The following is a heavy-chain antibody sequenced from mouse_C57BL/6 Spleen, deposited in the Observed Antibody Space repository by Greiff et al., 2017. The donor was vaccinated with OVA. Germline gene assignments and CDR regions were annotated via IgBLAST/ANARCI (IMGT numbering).Heavy chain of an antibody. CDR2: IDPETGGT. CDR1: GYTFTDYE. CDR3: TPNYYGSSYKFAY. Sequence: VQLQQSGAELVRPGASVTLSCKASGYTFTDYEMHWVKQTPVHGLEWIGAIDPETGGTAYNQKFKGKAILTADKSSSTAYMVLRSLTSEDSAVYYCTPNYYGSSYKFAYWGQGTLVTVSA. V-gene: IGHV1-15*01. D-gene: IGHD1-1*01. J-gene: IGHJ3*01.